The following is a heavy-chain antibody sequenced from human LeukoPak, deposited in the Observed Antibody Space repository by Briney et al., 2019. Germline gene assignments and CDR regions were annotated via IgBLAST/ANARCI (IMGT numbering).Heavy chain of an antibody. J-gene: IGHJ4*02. D-gene: IGHD6-6*01. V-gene: IGHV3-74*01. CDR2: INSDGSST. CDR3: ARGSSGYASSLGY. CDR1: GFTFSSYW. Sequence: GGSLRLSCAASGFTFSSYWMHWVRQAPGKGLVWVSRINSDGSSTSYADSVRGRFSISRDNAKNTLYLQMNSLRAEDTAVYYCARGSSGYASSLGYWGQGTLVTVSA.